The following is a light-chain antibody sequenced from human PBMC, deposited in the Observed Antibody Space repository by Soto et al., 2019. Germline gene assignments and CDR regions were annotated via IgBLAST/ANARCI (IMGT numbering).Light chain of an antibody. CDR3: QQYNNWPTWT. Sequence: EIVMTQSPATLSVSPGERATLSCRASQNVSSNLAWYQQKPGQAPRLLIYGASTRATGIPARFGGSGSGTEFTLTISSLQSEDFAVYYCQQYNNWPTWTFGQGTKVEIK. CDR2: GAS. CDR1: QNVSSN. V-gene: IGKV3-15*01. J-gene: IGKJ1*01.